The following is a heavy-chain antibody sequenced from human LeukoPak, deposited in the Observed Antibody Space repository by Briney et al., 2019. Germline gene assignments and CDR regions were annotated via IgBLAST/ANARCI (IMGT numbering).Heavy chain of an antibody. Sequence: PSETLSLTCTVSGGSISSYYWSWIRQPPGKGLEWIGYIYYSGSTNYNPSLKSRVTISVDTSKNQFSLKLSSVTAADTAVYYCARDSWAWTLHYFDYWGQGTLVTVSS. J-gene: IGHJ4*02. CDR1: GGSISSYY. D-gene: IGHD3/OR15-3a*01. V-gene: IGHV4-59*01. CDR3: ARDSWAWTLHYFDY. CDR2: IYYSGST.